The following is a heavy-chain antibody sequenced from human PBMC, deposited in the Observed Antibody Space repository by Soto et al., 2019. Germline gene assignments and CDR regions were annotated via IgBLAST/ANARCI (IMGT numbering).Heavy chain of an antibody. D-gene: IGHD6-19*01. CDR2: ISGSGENT. Sequence: DVQLLESGGGLVQPGGSLRLSCAASGLNFFSSYAMTWVRQAPGKGLEWVSLISGSGENTYYADSVKGRFTISRDNSKNTLYLQMNSLRVEDTAVYYCARDHKQWVVLNSYYTLDVWGQGTTVSVSS. V-gene: IGHV3-23*01. CDR1: GLNFFSSYA. CDR3: ARDHKQWVVLNSYYTLDV. J-gene: IGHJ6*02.